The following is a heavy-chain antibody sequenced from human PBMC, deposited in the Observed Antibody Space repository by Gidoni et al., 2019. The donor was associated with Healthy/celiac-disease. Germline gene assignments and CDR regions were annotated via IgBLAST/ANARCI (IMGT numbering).Heavy chain of an antibody. V-gene: IGHV3-15*01. CDR3: TTDSTIFGVVPLDF. CDR2: IKSKTDGETT. D-gene: IGHD3-3*01. CDR1: GLTFIHAW. J-gene: IGHJ4*02. Sequence: EVQVVESGGGLVKPGGSLTLSCVASGLTFIHAWMSWVRQAPGKGLEWVGRIKSKTDGETTAYAAPVKGRFIISRDDSKKTPYLQMNSRTTEDTAMYYCTTDSTIFGVVPLDFWGQGTLVIVSS.